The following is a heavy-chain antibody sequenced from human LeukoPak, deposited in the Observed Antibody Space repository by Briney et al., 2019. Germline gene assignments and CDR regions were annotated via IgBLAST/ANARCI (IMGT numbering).Heavy chain of an antibody. J-gene: IGHJ5*02. V-gene: IGHV4-34*01. CDR2: INHSGST. CDR1: GGSFSGYY. CDR3: ARAFNPNYYDSSGYFNWFDP. Sequence: PSETLSLTCAVYGGSFSGYYWSWIRQPPAKGQEWNGEINHSGSTNYNPSLKSRVTISVDTSKNQFSLKLSSVTAADTAVYYCARAFNPNYYDSSGYFNWFDPWGQGTLVSVCS. D-gene: IGHD3-22*01.